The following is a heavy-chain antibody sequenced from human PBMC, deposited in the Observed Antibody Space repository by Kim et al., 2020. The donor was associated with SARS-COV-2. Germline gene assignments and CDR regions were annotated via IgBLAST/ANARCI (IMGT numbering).Heavy chain of an antibody. J-gene: IGHJ4*02. Sequence: GGSLRLSCVESGITSSSYWLTWVRQAPGKGLEWVANIKRGGSERYYGDSVKGLFTISRDNAKSSVFLQMNSLRSEDTAVYYCGISGIWGQGTLVTVSS. V-gene: IGHV3-7*01. CDR1: GITSSSYW. CDR3: GISGI. CDR2: IKRGGSER.